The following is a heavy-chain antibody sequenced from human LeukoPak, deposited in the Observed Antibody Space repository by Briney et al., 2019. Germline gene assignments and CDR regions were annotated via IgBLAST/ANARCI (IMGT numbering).Heavy chain of an antibody. V-gene: IGHV4-59*01. CDR3: ARGVSDYSYFARYYFDY. D-gene: IGHD4-11*01. CDR1: GDSISSDY. Sequence: SETLSLTCTVSGDSISSDYWSWIRQPPGKGLEWIGYIYYSGSTNYNPSLKSRVTISVDTSKNQFSLKLSSVTAADTAVYYCARGVSDYSYFARYYFDYWGQGTLVTASS. J-gene: IGHJ4*02. CDR2: IYYSGST.